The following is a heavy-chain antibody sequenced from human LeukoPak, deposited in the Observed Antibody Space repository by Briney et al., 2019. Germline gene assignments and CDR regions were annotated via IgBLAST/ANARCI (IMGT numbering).Heavy chain of an antibody. CDR2: INHSGST. CDR3: ARSNPYYYGSGSYFHY. Sequence: PSETLSLTCAVYGGSFSGYYWSWIRQPPGKGLEWIGEINHSGSTNYNPSLKSRVTISVDTSKNQCSLKLSSVTAADTAVYYCARSNPYYYGSGSYFHYWGQGTLVTVSS. D-gene: IGHD3-10*01. CDR1: GGSFSGYY. J-gene: IGHJ4*02. V-gene: IGHV4-34*01.